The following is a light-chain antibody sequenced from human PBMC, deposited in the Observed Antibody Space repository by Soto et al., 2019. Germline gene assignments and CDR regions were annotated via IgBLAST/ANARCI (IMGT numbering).Light chain of an antibody. V-gene: IGLV2-8*01. CDR2: EVN. CDR3: SSYAGSDNFV. J-gene: IGLJ1*01. Sequence: QSALTQTPSASESPGQSVTISCTGTSSDVGDYNYVSWYQQHPSKAPKLMIYEVNKRPSGVPDRFSGSKSGNTASLTVSGLQAEDEADYYCSSYAGSDNFVFGTGTKLTVL. CDR1: SSDVGDYNY.